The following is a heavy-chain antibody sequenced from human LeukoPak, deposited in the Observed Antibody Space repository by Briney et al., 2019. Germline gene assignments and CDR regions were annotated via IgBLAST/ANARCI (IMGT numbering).Heavy chain of an antibody. CDR1: GITFSSDG. CDR3: ARGLATTPYWYFDL. CDR2: IWYDGSNK. D-gene: IGHD5-12*01. Sequence: GSLRLSCAAPGITFSSDGMHWVRQAPGKGLEWVALIWYDGSNKNHADSVKGRFTISRDNSKNTLYLQMNSLSAEDTAVYYCARGLATTPYWYFDLWGRRTLVTVSS. J-gene: IGHJ2*01. V-gene: IGHV3-33*01.